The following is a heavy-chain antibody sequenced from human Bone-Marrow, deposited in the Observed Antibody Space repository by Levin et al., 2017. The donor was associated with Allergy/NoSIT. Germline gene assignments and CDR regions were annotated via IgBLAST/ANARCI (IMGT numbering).Heavy chain of an antibody. CDR2: IRSQTDGGTT. CDR1: GFPFTYAY. J-gene: IGHJ4*02. CDR3: TTGIYYKYYNDRSGVADY. V-gene: IGHV3-15*01. Sequence: PGGSLRLSCAASGFPFTYAYMNWVRQAPGKGLEWVGRIRSQTDGGTTDYAAPVKGRFTISRDDSKTTLYLQMYSLKTEDTAVYYCTTGIYYKYYNDRSGVADYWGQGTLVTVSS. D-gene: IGHD3-22*01.